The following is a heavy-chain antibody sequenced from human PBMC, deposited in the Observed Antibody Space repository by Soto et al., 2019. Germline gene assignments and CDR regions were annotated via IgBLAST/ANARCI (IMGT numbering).Heavy chain of an antibody. CDR1: GFTFSSYA. Sequence: PGGSLRLSCAASGFTFSSYAMSWVRQAPGKGLEWVAAISGSGGNTYYADSVKGRFTISRDNSKNTLYLQMNSLRAEDTAVYYCAKDLKLYYDFWSGYPDYSYYGMDVWGQGTTVTVSS. CDR3: AKDLKLYYDFWSGYPDYSYYGMDV. CDR2: ISGSGGNT. D-gene: IGHD3-3*01. V-gene: IGHV3-23*01. J-gene: IGHJ6*02.